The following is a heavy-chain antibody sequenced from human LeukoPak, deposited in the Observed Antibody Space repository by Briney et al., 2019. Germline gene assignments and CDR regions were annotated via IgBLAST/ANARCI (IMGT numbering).Heavy chain of an antibody. CDR2: INHSGST. CDR1: GGSISSGGYS. D-gene: IGHD5-24*01. J-gene: IGHJ3*02. Sequence: PSQTLSLTCAVSGGSISSGGYSWSWIRQPPGKGLEWIGYINHSGSTNYNPSLKSRVTISVDASKNQFSLKLSSVTAADSAVYYCARGVMAGAFDIWGQGTMVTVSS. CDR3: ARGVMAGAFDI. V-gene: IGHV4-30-2*01.